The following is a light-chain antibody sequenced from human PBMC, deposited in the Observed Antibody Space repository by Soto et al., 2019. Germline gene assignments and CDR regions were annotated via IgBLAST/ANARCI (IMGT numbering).Light chain of an antibody. CDR1: QDIRSY. Sequence: DIQMTQSPSSLSASVGDRVTITCQASQDIRSYLNWYQQKPGKAPKLLIYDASNLETGVPSRFSGSGSGTDFTFTISSLQPEDIATYYCQQYDSLPITFGQGTRPEIK. V-gene: IGKV1-33*01. CDR2: DAS. J-gene: IGKJ5*01. CDR3: QQYDSLPIT.